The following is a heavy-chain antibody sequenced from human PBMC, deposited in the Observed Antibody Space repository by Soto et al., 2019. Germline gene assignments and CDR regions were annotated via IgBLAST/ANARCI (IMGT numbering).Heavy chain of an antibody. CDR3: ARQGGHCSSTSCSSDYYYGMDV. CDR2: IYYSGST. V-gene: IGHV4-39*01. Sequence: ASETLSLTCTVSGGSISSSSYYWGWIRQPPGKGLEWIGSIYYSGSTYYNPSLKSRVTISVDTSKNQFSLKLSSVTAADTAVYYCARQGGHCSSTSCSSDYYYGMDVWGQGTTVTVSS. CDR1: GGSISSSSYY. D-gene: IGHD2-2*01. J-gene: IGHJ6*02.